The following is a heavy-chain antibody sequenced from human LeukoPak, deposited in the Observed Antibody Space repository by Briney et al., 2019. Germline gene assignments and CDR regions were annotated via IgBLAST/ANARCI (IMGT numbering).Heavy chain of an antibody. Sequence: GGSLRLSCAASGFTFDDYAMHWVRQAPGKGLEWVSGISWNSGSIGYADSVKGRFTISRDNAKNSLYLQMNSLRAEDTALYYCAKGRYSGSPSSFDAFDIWGQGTMVTVSS. J-gene: IGHJ3*02. V-gene: IGHV3-9*01. CDR1: GFTFDDYA. D-gene: IGHD1-26*01. CDR2: ISWNSGSI. CDR3: AKGRYSGSPSSFDAFDI.